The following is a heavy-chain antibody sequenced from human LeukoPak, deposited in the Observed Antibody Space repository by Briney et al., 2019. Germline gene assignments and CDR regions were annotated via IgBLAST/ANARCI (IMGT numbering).Heavy chain of an antibody. Sequence: QPGALLILSSAASGFIFSSYDMHWVRPATGKGLEWVSAIDNAGNTFYPGSVKGRFTISRDNAKNSLYLQINNVRAGDTAVFCCARTSKVKSVMDIWGQGTMVTVSS. J-gene: IGHJ3*02. CDR2: IDNAGNT. D-gene: IGHD3-16*01. V-gene: IGHV3-13*04. CDR3: ARTSKVKSVMDI. CDR1: GFIFSSYD.